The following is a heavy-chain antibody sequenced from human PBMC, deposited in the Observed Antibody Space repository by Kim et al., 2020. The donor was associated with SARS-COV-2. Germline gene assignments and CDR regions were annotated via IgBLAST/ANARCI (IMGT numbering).Heavy chain of an antibody. CDR2: ISYDGSNK. CDR3: AKLGATMGLTVRYYYMDV. V-gene: IGHV3-30*18. D-gene: IGHD1-26*01. Sequence: GGSLRLSCAASGFTFSSYGMHWVRQAPGKGLEWVAVISYDGSNKYYADSVKGRFTISRDNSTNTLYLQMNSLRAEDTAVYYCAKLGATMGLTVRYYYMDVWGKGTTVTVSS. CDR1: GFTFSSYG. J-gene: IGHJ6*03.